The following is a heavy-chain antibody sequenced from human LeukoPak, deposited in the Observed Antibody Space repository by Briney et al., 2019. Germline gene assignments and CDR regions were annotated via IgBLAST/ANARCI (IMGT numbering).Heavy chain of an antibody. V-gene: IGHV3-30*04. CDR3: ARDFWCGDYAPGMAV. CDR1: GFTFSSYA. Sequence: GGSLRLSCAASGFTFSSYAMHWVRQAPGKGLEWVAVISYDGSNKYYADSVKGRFTISRDNSKNTLYLQMNSLRAEDTAVYFCARDFWCGDYAPGMAVWGKGTTVTVSS. D-gene: IGHD4-17*01. CDR2: ISYDGSNK. J-gene: IGHJ6*01.